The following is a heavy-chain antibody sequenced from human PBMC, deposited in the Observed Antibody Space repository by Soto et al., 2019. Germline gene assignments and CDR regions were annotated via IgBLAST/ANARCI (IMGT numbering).Heavy chain of an antibody. D-gene: IGHD3-10*01. CDR2: IYSGGST. CDR3: ARGSGSFSKRAFDI. V-gene: IGHV3-53*01. Sequence: PGGSLRLSCAASGFTVSSNYMSWVRQAPGKGLEWVSVIYSGGSTYYADSVKGRFTISRDNSKNTLYLQMNSLRDEDTAVYYCARGSGSFSKRAFDIWGQGTMVTVSS. J-gene: IGHJ3*02. CDR1: GFTVSSNY.